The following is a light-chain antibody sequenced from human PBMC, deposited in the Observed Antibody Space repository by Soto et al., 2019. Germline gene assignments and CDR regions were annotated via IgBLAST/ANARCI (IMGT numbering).Light chain of an antibody. CDR1: SSDVGGYNY. J-gene: IGLJ1*01. CDR2: DVS. Sequence: QSVLTQPASVSRSPGQSITISCTGTSSDVGGYNYVSWYQQHPGKAPKCMIYDVSNRPSGVSNRFSGSKSGNTASLTISGLQAEDEADYYCSSYTTSNTRQIVFGTGTKVTVL. CDR3: SSYTTSNTRQIV. V-gene: IGLV2-14*01.